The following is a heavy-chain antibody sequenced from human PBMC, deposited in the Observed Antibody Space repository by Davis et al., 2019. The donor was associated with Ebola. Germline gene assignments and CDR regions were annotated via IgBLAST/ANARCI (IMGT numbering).Heavy chain of an antibody. D-gene: IGHD1-26*01. V-gene: IGHV3-66*01. CDR3: AREAVGATILEYYFDY. CDR2: IYSAGST. CDR1: GFTVSSNY. Sequence: GESLKISCAASGFTVSSNYMSWVRQAPWKGLEWVSVIYSAGSTYYADSVRGRFTISRDNSKNTLYLQMNSLRAEDTAVYYCAREAVGATILEYYFDYWGQGTLVTVSS. J-gene: IGHJ4*02.